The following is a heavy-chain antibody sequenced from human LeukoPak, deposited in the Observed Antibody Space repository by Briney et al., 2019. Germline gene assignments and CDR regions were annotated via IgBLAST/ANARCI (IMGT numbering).Heavy chain of an antibody. CDR3: AKPQGGGPPRPLDY. CDR1: EFSFGSYG. Sequence: GGSLRLSCAASEFSFGSYGMSWVRQAPGKGLEWVAYLAFTGTNKYYADSVKGRFTISRDNSKNTLYLQMNSLRSDDTAVYYCAKPQGGGPPRPLDYWGQGTLVTVSS. CDR2: LAFTGTNK. V-gene: IGHV3-30*02. D-gene: IGHD2-15*01. J-gene: IGHJ4*02.